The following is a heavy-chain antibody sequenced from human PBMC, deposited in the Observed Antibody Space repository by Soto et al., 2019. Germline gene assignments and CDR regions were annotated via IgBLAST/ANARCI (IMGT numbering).Heavy chain of an antibody. V-gene: IGHV2-5*01. Sequence: QITLKESGPTLVRPTQTLTLTCTFSGFSLSTSGLGVGWIRQPPGKALEWLALIYWNDDKRYSPSLKARLTITKDTSKNQVVLTMTNMDPVDTATYYCEHRPSGWYLFDYWGQGTLVTDTS. CDR1: GFSLSTSGLG. CDR2: IYWNDDK. J-gene: IGHJ4*02. D-gene: IGHD6-19*01. CDR3: EHRPSGWYLFDY.